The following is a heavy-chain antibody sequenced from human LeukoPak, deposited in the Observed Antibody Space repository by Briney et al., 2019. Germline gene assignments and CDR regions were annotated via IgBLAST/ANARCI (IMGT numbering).Heavy chain of an antibody. CDR1: GYTFTSYD. CDR2: MNPNSGNT. D-gene: IGHD2-15*01. Sequence: ASVKVSCKASGYTFTSYDINWVRQATGQGLEWMGWMNPNSGNTGYAQKFQGRVTMTRNTSISTAYMELSSLRSEDTAVYYCARGFRSGGSYTFDYWGQGTLVTVSS. CDR3: ARGFRSGGSYTFDY. V-gene: IGHV1-8*01. J-gene: IGHJ4*02.